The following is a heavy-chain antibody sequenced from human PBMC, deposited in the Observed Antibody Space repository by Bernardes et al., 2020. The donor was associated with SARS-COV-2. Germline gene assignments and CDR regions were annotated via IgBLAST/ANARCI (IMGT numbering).Heavy chain of an antibody. CDR1: GGSISNFY. CDR3: ARGGWSLDF. CDR2: IRYTGST. D-gene: IGHD6-19*01. V-gene: IGHV4-59*01. J-gene: IGHJ4*02. Sequence: SETLSLTCTVSGGSISNFYWSWIRQSPGKGLEWIGNIRYTGSTNYNPSLKSRVTMSVDTSKEQLSLTLSSVTAADTALYYCARGGWSLDFWGRGTLVTVSS.